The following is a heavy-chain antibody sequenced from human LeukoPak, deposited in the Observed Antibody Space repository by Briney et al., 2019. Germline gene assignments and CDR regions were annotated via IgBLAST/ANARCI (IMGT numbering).Heavy chain of an antibody. J-gene: IGHJ6*02. CDR2: IYSGGST. CDR3: ARDQYDFWSGWFGMDV. Sequence: GGSLRLSCAASGFTVSSNYMSWVRQAPGKGLEWVSVIYSGGSTYYADSVKGRFTISRDNSKNTLYLQMNSLRAEDTAVYYCARDQYDFWSGWFGMDVWDQGTTVTVSS. D-gene: IGHD3-3*01. V-gene: IGHV3-66*01. CDR1: GFTVSSNY.